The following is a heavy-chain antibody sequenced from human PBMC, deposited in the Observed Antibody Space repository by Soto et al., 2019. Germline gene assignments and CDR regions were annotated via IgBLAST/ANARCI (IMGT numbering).Heavy chain of an antibody. CDR3: ARVGETGGYTYGLDS. J-gene: IGHJ4*02. CDR1: GGTFSSYA. CDR2: IIPVFGTG. V-gene: IGHV1-69*06. Sequence: QVQLVQSGAEVKKPGSSVKVSCKASGGTFSSYAISWVRQAPGQGLEWMGGIIPVFGTGIYAQKFQGRVTITADKSTNTAYMELSSLRSEDTAVYFCARVGETGGYTYGLDSWGQGTLVTVSS. D-gene: IGHD5-18*01.